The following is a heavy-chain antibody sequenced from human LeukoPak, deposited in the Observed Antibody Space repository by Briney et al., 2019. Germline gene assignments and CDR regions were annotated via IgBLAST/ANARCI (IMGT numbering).Heavy chain of an antibody. CDR3: ARGVVPAATVRNWFDP. J-gene: IGHJ5*02. Sequence: GGSLRLSCAASGFTFSSYSMNWVRQAPGKGLEWVSSISSSSSYICYADSVKGRFTISRDNAKNSLYLQMNSLRAEDTAVYYCARGVVPAATVRNWFDPWGQGTLVTVSS. CDR1: GFTFSSYS. V-gene: IGHV3-21*01. CDR2: ISSSSSYI. D-gene: IGHD2-2*01.